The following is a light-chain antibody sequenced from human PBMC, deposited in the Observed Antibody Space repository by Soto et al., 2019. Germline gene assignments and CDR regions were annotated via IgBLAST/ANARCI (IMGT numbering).Light chain of an antibody. Sequence: DIQMTQSPSSLSASVGDRVTFTCRANQDISTSLAWFQQKPGRGPKSLIYAASSLQSGVPSRFSGNGSGTDFSLTISSLQPEDVATYYCQHYKTYPLTFGGGTKVEI. CDR1: QDISTS. CDR3: QHYKTYPLT. J-gene: IGKJ4*01. CDR2: AAS. V-gene: IGKV1-16*01.